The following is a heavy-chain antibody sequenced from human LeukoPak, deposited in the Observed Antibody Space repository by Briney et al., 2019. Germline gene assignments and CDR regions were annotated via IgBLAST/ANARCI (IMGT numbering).Heavy chain of an antibody. CDR1: GGSISSYY. V-gene: IGHV4-59*01. Sequence: SETLSLTCTVSGGSISSYYWSWIRQPPGKGLEWIGYIYYSGSTNYNPSLKSRVTISVDTSKNQFSLKLSSVTAADTAVYYCARDDIAAAGDWGYYYYYMDVWGKGTTVTVSS. J-gene: IGHJ6*03. D-gene: IGHD6-13*01. CDR2: IYYSGST. CDR3: ARDDIAAAGDWGYYYYYMDV.